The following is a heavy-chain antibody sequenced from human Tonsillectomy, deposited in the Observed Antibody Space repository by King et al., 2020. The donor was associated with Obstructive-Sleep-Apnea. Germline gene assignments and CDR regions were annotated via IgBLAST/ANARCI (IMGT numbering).Heavy chain of an antibody. CDR3: ARNYYGSGDFDY. V-gene: IGHV3-48*04. J-gene: IGHJ4*02. CDR1: GFTFRTYS. Sequence: VQLVESGGGLVQPGGSLRLSCAASGFTFRTYSMNWVRQAPGKGLEWVSYISGSSSAFFYADSVKGRFTISRDNAKNLLYLQMNSLRAEDTAVFYCARNYYGSGDFDYWGQGTLVTVSS. D-gene: IGHD3-10*01. CDR2: ISGSSSAF.